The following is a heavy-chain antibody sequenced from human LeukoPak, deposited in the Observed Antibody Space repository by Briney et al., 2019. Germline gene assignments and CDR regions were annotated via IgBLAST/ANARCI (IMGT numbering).Heavy chain of an antibody. CDR2: IWYDGSNK. V-gene: IGHV3-33*01. CDR1: GFTFSSYG. J-gene: IGHJ3*02. CDR3: ARAKRWINAFDI. Sequence: PGRSLRLSCAASGFTFSSYGMHWVRQAPGKGLEWVAVIWYDGSNKYYADSVKGRFTISRDSSKNTLYLQMNSLRAEDTAVYYCARAKRWINAFDIWGQGTMVTVSS. D-gene: IGHD4-23*01.